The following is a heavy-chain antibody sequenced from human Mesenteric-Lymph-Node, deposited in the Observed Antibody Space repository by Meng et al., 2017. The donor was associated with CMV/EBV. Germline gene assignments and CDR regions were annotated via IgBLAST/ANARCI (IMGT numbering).Heavy chain of an antibody. CDR2: IYYSGST. CDR3: ARGQLLGYCSSTSCPFDY. Sequence: SETLSLTCTVSGGSISSGGYYWSWIRQHPGKGLEWIGYIYYSGSTYYNPSLKSRVTISVDTSKNQFSLKLSSVTAADTAVYYCARGQLLGYCSSTSCPFDYWGQGTLVTVSS. CDR1: GGSISSGGYY. D-gene: IGHD2-2*01. V-gene: IGHV4-31*03. J-gene: IGHJ4*02.